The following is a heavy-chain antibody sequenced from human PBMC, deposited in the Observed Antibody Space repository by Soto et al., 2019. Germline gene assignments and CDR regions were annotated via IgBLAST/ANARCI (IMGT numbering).Heavy chain of an antibody. V-gene: IGHV3-11*06. J-gene: IGHJ4*02. CDR3: ARDERIALAGYYFDY. CDR1: GFTFSDYY. D-gene: IGHD6-19*01. CDR2: ISSSSSYT. Sequence: GGSLRLSCAASGFTFSDYYMSWIRQAPGKGLEWVSYISSSSSYTNYADSVKGRFTISRDNAKNSLYLQMNSLRAEDTAVYYCARDERIALAGYYFDYWGQGTLVTVSS.